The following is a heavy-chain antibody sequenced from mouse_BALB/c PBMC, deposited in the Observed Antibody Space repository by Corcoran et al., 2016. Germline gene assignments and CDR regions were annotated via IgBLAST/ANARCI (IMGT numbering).Heavy chain of an antibody. CDR2: INTYTGEP. V-gene: IGHV9-1*02. J-gene: IGHJ3*01. D-gene: IGHD4-1*01. Sequence: QIQLVQSGPELKKPGETVKISCKASGYTFTNYGMHWVKQGPGKVFKWMGWINTYTGEPTYADDFKGRFAFSLETSASTAYLQINNLKNGDMATYFCATGTSQFAYWGQGTLVTVSA. CDR3: ATGTSQFAY. CDR1: GYTFTNYG.